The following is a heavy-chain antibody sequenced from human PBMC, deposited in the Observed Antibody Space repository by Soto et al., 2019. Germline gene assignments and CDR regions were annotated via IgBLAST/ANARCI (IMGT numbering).Heavy chain of an antibody. D-gene: IGHD6-25*01. J-gene: IGHJ4*02. CDR1: GGSFSGYY. CDR3: ATSRYYFDY. Sequence: SETLSLTCAVYGGSFSGYYWSWIRQPPGKGLEWIGEINHSGSTNYNPSLKSRVTISVDTSKNQFSLKLSSVTAADTAVYYCATSRYYFDYWGQGTLVTVSS. CDR2: INHSGST. V-gene: IGHV4-34*01.